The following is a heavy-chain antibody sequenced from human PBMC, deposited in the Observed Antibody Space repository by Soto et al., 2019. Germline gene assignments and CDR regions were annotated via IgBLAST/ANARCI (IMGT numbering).Heavy chain of an antibody. D-gene: IGHD6-6*01. Sequence: ASVKVSCKAPGGTFSSYAISWVRQAPGQGLEWMGGIIPIFGTANYAQKFQGRVTITADKSTSTAYMELSSLRSEDTAVYYCARELVAARPSVGWFDPWGQGTMVTVYS. CDR1: GGTFSSYA. V-gene: IGHV1-69*06. CDR3: ARELVAARPSVGWFDP. CDR2: IIPIFGTA. J-gene: IGHJ5*02.